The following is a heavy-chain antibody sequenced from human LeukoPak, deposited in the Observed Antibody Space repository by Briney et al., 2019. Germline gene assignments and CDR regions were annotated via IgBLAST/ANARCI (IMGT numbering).Heavy chain of an antibody. CDR2: VKGDGSGT. D-gene: IGHD3-3*01. CDR1: GFTFSSYW. Sequence: PGGSLRLSCAASGFTFSSYWMHWVRQGPGKGLVWVSRVKGDGSGTSHADSVKGRFTISRDNAKNTLFLQMNSLRAEDTAVYYCARVTPPGLYYDFWSGYYQGGDYWGQGTLVTVSS. V-gene: IGHV3-74*01. J-gene: IGHJ4*02. CDR3: ARVTPPGLYYDFWSGYYQGGDY.